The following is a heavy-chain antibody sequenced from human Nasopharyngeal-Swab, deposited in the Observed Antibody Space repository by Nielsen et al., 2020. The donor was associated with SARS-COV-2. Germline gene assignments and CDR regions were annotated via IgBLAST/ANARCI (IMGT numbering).Heavy chain of an antibody. Sequence: GPLRLSCTVSGGSISSSSYYWGWIRQPPGKGLEWIGSIYYSGSTYYNPSLKSRVTISVDTSKNQFSLKLSSVTAADTAVYYCARGHPEYYDIRNSNWFDPWGQGTLVTVSS. CDR1: GGSISSSSYY. V-gene: IGHV4-39*07. CDR2: IYYSGST. D-gene: IGHD3-9*01. CDR3: ARGHPEYYDIRNSNWFDP. J-gene: IGHJ5*02.